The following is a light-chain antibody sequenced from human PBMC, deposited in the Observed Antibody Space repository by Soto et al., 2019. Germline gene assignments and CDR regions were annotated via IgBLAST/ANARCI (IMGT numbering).Light chain of an antibody. CDR2: DVS. V-gene: IGLV2-11*01. CDR1: SSDVGDYKY. J-gene: IGLJ1*01. Sequence: QSALTQPRSVSGSPGQSVTISCTGTSSDVGDYKYVSWYRQHPGKAPKLIIYDVSERPSGVPDRFSGSKSGNTASLTISVLQAEDEADYYCCSYAGSYSYVFGTGTKLTVL. CDR3: CSYAGSYSYV.